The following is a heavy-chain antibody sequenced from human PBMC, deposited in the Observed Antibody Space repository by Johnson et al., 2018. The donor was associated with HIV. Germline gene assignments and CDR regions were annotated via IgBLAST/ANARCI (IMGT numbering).Heavy chain of an antibody. CDR3: ARVEWELDAFDI. J-gene: IGHJ3*02. V-gene: IGHV3-74*02. CDR2: INSDGSSR. Sequence: VHLVESGGGVVQPGRSLRLSCAASGFTFSSYAMHWVRQAPGKGLVWVSRINSDGSSRNYADSVKGRFTISRDNAKNTLYLQMNSLRAEDTAVYYCARVEWELDAFDIWGQGTMVTVSS. D-gene: IGHD1-26*01. CDR1: GFTFSSYA.